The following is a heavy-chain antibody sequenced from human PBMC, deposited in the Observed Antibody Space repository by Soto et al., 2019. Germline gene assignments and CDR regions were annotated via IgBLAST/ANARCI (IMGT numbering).Heavy chain of an antibody. V-gene: IGHV3-23*01. CDR3: ARDNWNGAYYGLGV. J-gene: IGHJ6*02. CDR2: MSGSGSSI. D-gene: IGHD1-20*01. Sequence: GGSLRLSCVASHFAFNIDAMTWVRQAPGKGLEWVSSMSGSGSSIYYADSVKGRFTITRDKSKKTLYLQMNSLRAEDTAVYWCARDNWNGAYYGLGVWGQGTTVSVSS. CDR1: HFAFNIDA.